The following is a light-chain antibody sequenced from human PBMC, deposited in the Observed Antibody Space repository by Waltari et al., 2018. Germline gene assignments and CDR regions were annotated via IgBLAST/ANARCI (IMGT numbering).Light chain of an antibody. CDR1: QSVSRA. Sequence: EIVLTQSPGRLSSSPGERVTLSCRASQSVSRALAWYQQKPGQAPRLLIFCASNRATGIPDRFSGSGSETDFSLTISRLEPEDFAVYYCQHYVRLPATFGRGTKVEIK. CDR3: QHYVRLPAT. J-gene: IGKJ1*01. CDR2: CAS. V-gene: IGKV3-20*01.